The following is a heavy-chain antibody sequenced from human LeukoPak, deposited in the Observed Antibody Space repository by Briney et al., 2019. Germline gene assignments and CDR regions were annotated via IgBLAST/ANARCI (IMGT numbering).Heavy chain of an antibody. D-gene: IGHD2-8*01. J-gene: IGHJ4*02. Sequence: ASVKVSCKASGDTLGNNDINWVRQATGQGLERLGWMTPNSGNTGYGRKFQGRVTMTRDTSISTAYMELSNLRSEDTAVNYCVGEKKCPDGICHEDWGQGTLVTVSS. CDR3: VGEKKCPDGICHED. CDR2: MTPNSGNT. CDR1: GDTLGNND. V-gene: IGHV1-8*02.